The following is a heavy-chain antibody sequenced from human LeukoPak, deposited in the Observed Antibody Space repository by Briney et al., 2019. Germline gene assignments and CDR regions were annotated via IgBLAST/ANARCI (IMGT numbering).Heavy chain of an antibody. CDR3: ARGGMNGAYYYDSSGYPDY. CDR1: GFTFSSYS. J-gene: IGHJ4*02. CDR2: INNDGGTT. V-gene: IGHV3-74*01. Sequence: PGGSLRLSCAASGFTFSSYSMNWVRQAPGKGLVWVARINNDGGTTDYADSVKGRFTISRDNTKSTLYLQMNSLRPEDTAVYYCARGGMNGAYYYDSSGYPDYWGQGTLVTVSS. D-gene: IGHD3-22*01.